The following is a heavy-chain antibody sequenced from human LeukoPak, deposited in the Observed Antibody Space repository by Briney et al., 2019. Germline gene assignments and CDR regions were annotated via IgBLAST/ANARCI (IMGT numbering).Heavy chain of an antibody. Sequence: SVKVSFKASGFTFNISGMQWVRQARRQRPEWIGWIAVGSGNTNYAQKFQERVTITRDMSTKTAHLELSGLRSEDTAVYYCAADLIAVSGSWYWGQVTLVTVSS. CDR2: IAVGSGNT. CDR3: AADLIAVSGSWY. CDR1: GFTFNISG. V-gene: IGHV1-58*02. D-gene: IGHD6-19*01. J-gene: IGHJ4*02.